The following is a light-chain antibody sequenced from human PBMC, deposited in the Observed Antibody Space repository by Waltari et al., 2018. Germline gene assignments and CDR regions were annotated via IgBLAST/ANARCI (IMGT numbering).Light chain of an antibody. V-gene: IGLV1-40*01. CDR2: ANT. CDR3: QCYDTGLRGWV. CDR1: NSNIGAYFD. Sequence: QSVLTQPPSVSGAPGQRVNMSCTGSNSNIGAYFDVHWYQQLPGTAPKLLIYANTVRPSGVPDRFSGAKSGTSASLAITGLLAEDEAEYYGQCYDTGLRGWVFGGGTKLTVL. J-gene: IGLJ3*02.